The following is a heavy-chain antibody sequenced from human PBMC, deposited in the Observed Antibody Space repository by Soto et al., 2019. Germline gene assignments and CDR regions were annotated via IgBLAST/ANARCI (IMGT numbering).Heavy chain of an antibody. CDR1: GFTFSSYD. D-gene: IGHD3-22*01. V-gene: IGHV3-13*04. CDR2: IGTAGDT. J-gene: IGHJ4*02. Sequence: EVQLVESGGGLVQPGGSLRLSCSASGFTFSSYDMHWVRQGSGKGLEWVSAIGTAGDTNYAGSVKGRFTISRENAKNSLYLQINSLRAGDTAIYFCARAIGPTLFDYWGQGTLVTVSS. CDR3: ARAIGPTLFDY.